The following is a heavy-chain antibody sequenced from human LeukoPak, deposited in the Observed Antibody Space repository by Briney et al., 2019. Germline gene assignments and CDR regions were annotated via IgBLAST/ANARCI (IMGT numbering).Heavy chain of an antibody. Sequence: GGSLRLSCAASGFTFSDHYMDWVRQAPGKGLEWVGRTRNKANSYTTEYAASVKGRFTISRDDPKNSLYLQMNSLKTEDTAVYYCASLYGSGKRWVDPWGQGTLVTVSS. CDR3: ASLYGSGKRWVDP. CDR2: TRNKANSYTT. J-gene: IGHJ5*02. V-gene: IGHV3-72*01. CDR1: GFTFSDHY. D-gene: IGHD3-10*01.